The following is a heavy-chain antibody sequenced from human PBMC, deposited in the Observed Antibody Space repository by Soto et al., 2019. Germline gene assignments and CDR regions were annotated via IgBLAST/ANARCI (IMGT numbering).Heavy chain of an antibody. J-gene: IGHJ4*02. CDR1: GYTFTSYD. D-gene: IGHD1-1*01. CDR3: ARRAETNGWNGFGADKYYFDF. Sequence: QVQLVQSGAEVRQPGASVKVSCEASGYTFTSYDIYWVRQATGQGLEWMGWLNPNTGNSGYVQKFQGRITVTSDTSINTVHMELSSLRSEDTAVYYCARRAETNGWNGFGADKYYFDFWGQGTLVTVSS. V-gene: IGHV1-8*01. CDR2: LNPNTGNS.